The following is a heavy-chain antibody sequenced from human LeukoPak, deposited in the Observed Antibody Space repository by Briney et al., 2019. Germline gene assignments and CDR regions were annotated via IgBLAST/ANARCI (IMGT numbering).Heavy chain of an antibody. D-gene: IGHD2-21*02. Sequence: GGSLRLSCAASGFTFSSYGMHWVRQAPGKGLEWVSSISSSSSYIYYADSVKGRFTISRDNSKSSLFLQMNSLRAEDTAVYYCARDGGLVTAIGLFDYWGQGTLVTVSS. CDR1: GFTFSSYG. CDR3: ARDGGLVTAIGLFDY. V-gene: IGHV3-21*01. CDR2: ISSSSSYI. J-gene: IGHJ4*02.